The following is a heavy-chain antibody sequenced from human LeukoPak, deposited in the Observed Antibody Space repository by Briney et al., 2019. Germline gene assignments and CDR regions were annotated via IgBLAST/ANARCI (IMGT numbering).Heavy chain of an antibody. J-gene: IGHJ4*02. D-gene: IGHD5-12*01. CDR1: GYTFNNYD. V-gene: IGHV1-18*01. CDR3: ARDHQWLRFTAGDY. CDR2: ITVHNGNT. Sequence: ASVKVSCKASGYTFNNYDITWVRQAPGQGLEWLGRITVHNGNTDYAQKFQGRVTMTTDTPTNTAYMELRSLTSDDTDVYYCARDHQWLRFTAGDYWGQGTLVTVSS.